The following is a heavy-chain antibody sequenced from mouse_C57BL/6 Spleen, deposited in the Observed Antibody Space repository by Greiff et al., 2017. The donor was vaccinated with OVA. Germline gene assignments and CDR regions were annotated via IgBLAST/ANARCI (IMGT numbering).Heavy chain of an antibody. J-gene: IGHJ4*01. CDR1: GFTFSSYA. Sequence: DVMLVESGEGLVKPGGSLKLSCAASGFTFSSYAMSWVRQTPEKRLEWVAYISSGGDYIYYADTVKGRFTISRDNARNTLYLQMSSLKSEDTAMYYCTRIDGYYVGYAMDYWGQGTSVTVSS. D-gene: IGHD2-3*01. CDR2: ISSGGDYI. V-gene: IGHV5-9-1*02. CDR3: TRIDGYYVGYAMDY.